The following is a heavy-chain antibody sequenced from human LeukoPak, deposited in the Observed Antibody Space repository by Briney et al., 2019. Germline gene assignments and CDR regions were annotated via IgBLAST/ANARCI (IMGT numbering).Heavy chain of an antibody. V-gene: IGHV4-4*07. CDR2: IYSSGST. D-gene: IGHD3-10*01. CDR3: ARDLSGSLYFDY. Sequence: SETLSLTCSVSGGSISGYYWSWIRQPAGKGLEWIGRIYSSGSTIYNPSLESRVTMSLDTSKNQFSLRVTSVTAADTAIYYCARDLSGSLYFDYWGQGILVTVSA. CDR1: GGSISGYY. J-gene: IGHJ4*02.